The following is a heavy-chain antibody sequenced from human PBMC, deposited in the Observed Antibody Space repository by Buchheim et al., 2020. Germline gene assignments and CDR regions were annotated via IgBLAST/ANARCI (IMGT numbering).Heavy chain of an antibody. J-gene: IGHJ4*02. D-gene: IGHD6-19*01. CDR3: ARDRGWLQFDY. Sequence: EVQLVESGGGLVQPGGSLRLSCAASGFTFSSYWISWVRQAPGKGLEWVANIKEDGSEKYYVDSVKGRFTISRDNAKSSPYLKMNSLRAEDTAVYYCARDRGWLQFDYWGQGTL. V-gene: IGHV3-7*01. CDR2: IKEDGSEK. CDR1: GFTFSSYW.